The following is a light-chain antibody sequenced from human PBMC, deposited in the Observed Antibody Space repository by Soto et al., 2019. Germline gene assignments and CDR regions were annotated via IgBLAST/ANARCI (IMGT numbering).Light chain of an antibody. CDR1: QSVSSTS. V-gene: IGKV3-20*01. Sequence: DIVLTQSPGTLYLSPGERAILSCRASQSVSSTSLAWYQQRPGQAPSLLIYHVSSRANGIPDRFSGSGSGTDFTLTISTLEPEDFAVYYCQQYGTSSLTFGGGTRVEI. J-gene: IGKJ4*01. CDR2: HVS. CDR3: QQYGTSSLT.